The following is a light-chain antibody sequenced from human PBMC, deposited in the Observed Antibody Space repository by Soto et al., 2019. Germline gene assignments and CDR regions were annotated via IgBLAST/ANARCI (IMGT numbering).Light chain of an antibody. Sequence: DIQLTQSPSFLSASVGDRVTITCRASQGISSYLAWYQQKPGKAPELLIYGASTLQSGVPSRFSGSGSGTEFTLPIGNLQPEDFATYYCQHLNSFPRTFGRGTKVDI. J-gene: IGKJ1*01. V-gene: IGKV1-9*01. CDR3: QHLNSFPRT. CDR1: QGISSY. CDR2: GAS.